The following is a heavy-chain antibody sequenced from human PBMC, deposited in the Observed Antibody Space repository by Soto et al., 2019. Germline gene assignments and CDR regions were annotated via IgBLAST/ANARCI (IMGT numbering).Heavy chain of an antibody. V-gene: IGHV3-15*07. Sequence: EVQLVESGGGLVEPGGSLRLSCAASGFTFIGAWMNWVRQAPGKGLEWVGRVKSKIDGGTMDYAAPVKGRFTISRDDSRDTVYLQMNSLRSEDTAVYYCGADLPDRAVYDFDYWGQGILVTVSS. CDR2: VKSKIDGGTM. CDR3: GADLPDRAVYDFDY. J-gene: IGHJ4*02. CDR1: GFTFIGAW. D-gene: IGHD6-19*01.